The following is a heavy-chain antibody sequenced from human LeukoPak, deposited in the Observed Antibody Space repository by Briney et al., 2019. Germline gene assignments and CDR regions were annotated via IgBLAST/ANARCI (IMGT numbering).Heavy chain of an antibody. J-gene: IGHJ4*02. V-gene: IGHV4-34*01. D-gene: IGHD3-10*01. Sequence: SETLSLTCAVYGGSFSGYYWSWIRQPPGKGLEWIGEINHSGSTNYNPSLKSRVTISVDTSKNQFSLKLSSVTAADTAVYYCARGRFSYYGSGSYGIWGQGTLVTVSS. CDR2: INHSGST. CDR3: ARGRFSYYGSGSYGI. CDR1: GGSFSGYY.